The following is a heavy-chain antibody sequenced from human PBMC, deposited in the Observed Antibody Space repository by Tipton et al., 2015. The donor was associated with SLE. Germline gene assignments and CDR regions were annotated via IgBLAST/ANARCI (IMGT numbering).Heavy chain of an antibody. J-gene: IGHJ4*02. CDR3: AKGVAVAGDYFDY. CDR2: ISGSGGST. CDR1: GFTFSSYA. Sequence: SLRLSCAASGFTFSSYAMSWVRRAPGKGLEWVSAISGSGGSTYYADSVKGRFTISRDNSKNTLYLQMNSLRAEDTAVYYCAKGVAVAGDYFDYWGQGTLVTVSS. V-gene: IGHV3-23*01. D-gene: IGHD6-19*01.